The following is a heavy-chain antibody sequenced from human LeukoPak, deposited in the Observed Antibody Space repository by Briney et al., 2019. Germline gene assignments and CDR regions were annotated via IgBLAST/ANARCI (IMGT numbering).Heavy chain of an antibody. J-gene: IGHJ6*03. Sequence: SETLSLTCTVSGGSISGSNYYWGWIRQPPGKGLEWIGSIYFSGSSYYNPSLKSRVTISVDTSKNQFSLKLSSVTAADTAVYYCARLGGPYYYYYMDVWGKGTTVTVSS. CDR1: GGSISGSNYY. D-gene: IGHD2-15*01. V-gene: IGHV4-39*07. CDR2: IYFSGSS. CDR3: ARLGGPYYYYYMDV.